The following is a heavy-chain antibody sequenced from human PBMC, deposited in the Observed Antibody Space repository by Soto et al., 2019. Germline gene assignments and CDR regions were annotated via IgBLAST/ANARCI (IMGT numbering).Heavy chain of an antibody. J-gene: IGHJ6*02. D-gene: IGHD2-15*01. CDR2: IYGDDDK. CDR1: GFSLSTSGVG. Sequence: QITLKESGPTLVKPTQTLTLTCTFSGFSLSTSGVGVAWIRQPPGKALEWLALIYGDDDKRYRPSLESRLTLTKDTSKNQVVLTMTNMDSVDTATYYCAYLPCSGGSCYWFSFSGMDVWGQGTTVTVSS. CDR3: AYLPCSGGSCYWFSFSGMDV. V-gene: IGHV2-5*02.